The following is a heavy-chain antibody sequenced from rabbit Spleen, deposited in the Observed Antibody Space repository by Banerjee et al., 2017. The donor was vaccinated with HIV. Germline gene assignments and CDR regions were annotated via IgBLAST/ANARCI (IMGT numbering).Heavy chain of an antibody. V-gene: IGHV1S45*01. CDR3: ARDLADVIGWNFKL. J-gene: IGHJ4*01. CDR1: GFSFSYKYI. D-gene: IGHD1-1*01. Sequence: QEQLVESGGDLVKPEGSLTLTCTASGFSFSYKYIMCWVRQAPGKGLEWIACINTSSGNTVYANWAKRRFPISKTSSTTVTLQMTSLTAADTATYFCARDLADVIGWNFKLWGPGTLVTVS. CDR2: INTSSGNT.